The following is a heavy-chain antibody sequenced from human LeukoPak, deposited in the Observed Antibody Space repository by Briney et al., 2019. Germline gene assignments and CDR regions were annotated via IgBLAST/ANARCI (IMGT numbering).Heavy chain of an antibody. Sequence: GASVKVSCKASGYTFTSYGISWVRQAPGQGLEWMGWISAYNGNTNYAQKLQGRVTMTTDTSTSTAYMELRSLRSDDTAVYYCARDNPSQEVVVADYYYYGMDVWGQGTTVIVSS. V-gene: IGHV1-18*01. J-gene: IGHJ6*02. CDR2: ISAYNGNT. D-gene: IGHD2-15*01. CDR3: ARDNPSQEVVVADYYYYGMDV. CDR1: GYTFTSYG.